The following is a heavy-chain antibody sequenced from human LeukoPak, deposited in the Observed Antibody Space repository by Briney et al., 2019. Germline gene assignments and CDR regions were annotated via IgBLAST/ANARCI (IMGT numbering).Heavy chain of an antibody. D-gene: IGHD4-23*01. CDR3: ITTSYYGGNSEVDY. V-gene: IGHV3-15*01. J-gene: IGHJ4*02. CDR1: GFTFSHAW. Sequence: PGGSLRLSCAASGFTFSHAWMSWVPQTPGRGLEWVGRIKSKIDGGTTDYAAPVKGRFAISTDDTKNTLYLQKNSLKTEDTAVYYCITTSYYGGNSEVDYWGQGTLVTVSS. CDR2: IKSKIDGGTT.